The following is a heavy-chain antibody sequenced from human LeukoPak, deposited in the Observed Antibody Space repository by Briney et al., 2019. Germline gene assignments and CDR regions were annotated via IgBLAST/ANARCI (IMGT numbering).Heavy chain of an antibody. J-gene: IGHJ1*01. CDR1: GFTFSSYA. D-gene: IGHD1-26*01. CDR3: ATSIVGFSYDEHFQH. Sequence: GGSLRLSCAASGFTFSSYAMSWVRQAPGKGLEWVSAISGSGGSTFYADSVKGRFTISRDNSKNTLYLQMNSLRAGDTAVYYCATSIVGFSYDEHFQHWGQGTLVTVSS. V-gene: IGHV3-23*01. CDR2: ISGSGGST.